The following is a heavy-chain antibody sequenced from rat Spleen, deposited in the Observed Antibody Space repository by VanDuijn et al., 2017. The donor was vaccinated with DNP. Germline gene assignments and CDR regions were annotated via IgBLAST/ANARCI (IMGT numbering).Heavy chain of an antibody. CDR2: ISYSGST. V-gene: IGHV3-1*01. D-gene: IGHD4-4*01. Sequence: EVQLQESGPGLVKPSQSLSLTCSVTGYSITSNYWGWIRKFPGDKMEWIGHISYSGSTTYNPSLESRFSITRDTSRNQFFLQVNSVRDEDTATYYCALQLGVFDYWGQGVMVIVSS. J-gene: IGHJ2*01. CDR3: ALQLGVFDY. CDR1: GYSITSNY.